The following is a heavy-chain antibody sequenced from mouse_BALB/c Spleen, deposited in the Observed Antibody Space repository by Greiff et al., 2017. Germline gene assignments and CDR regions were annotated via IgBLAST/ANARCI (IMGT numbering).Heavy chain of an antibody. CDR2: ILPGSGST. Sequence: VQLQQSGAELMKPGASVKISCKATGYTFSSYWIEWVKQRPGHGLEWIGEILPGSGSTNYNEKFKGKATFTADTSSNTAYMQLSSLTSEDSAVYYCASLTTGYAMDYWGQGTSVTVSS. CDR3: ASLTTGYAMDY. V-gene: IGHV1-9*01. J-gene: IGHJ4*01. D-gene: IGHD1-1*01. CDR1: GYTFSSYW.